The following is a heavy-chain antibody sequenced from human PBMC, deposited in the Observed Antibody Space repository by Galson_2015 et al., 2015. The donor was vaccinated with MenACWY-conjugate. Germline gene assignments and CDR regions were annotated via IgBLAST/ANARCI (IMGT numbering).Heavy chain of an antibody. J-gene: IGHJ4*02. Sequence: SLRLSCAASGFSFSSYGMHWVRQAPGKGLEWVALISYDGSDKNYADSVKGRFTISRDSSKNTLYLQMDSLRAQDTAVYFCAKTRGRLLLGTVADWGQGTLVTVSS. CDR2: ISYDGSDK. CDR3: AKTRGRLLLGTVAD. D-gene: IGHD5-24*01. CDR1: GFSFSSYG. V-gene: IGHV3-30*18.